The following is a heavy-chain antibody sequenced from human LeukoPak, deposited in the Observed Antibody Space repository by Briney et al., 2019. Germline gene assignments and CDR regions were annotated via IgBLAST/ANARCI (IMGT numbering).Heavy chain of an antibody. J-gene: IGHJ4*02. CDR2: ISYDGSNK. CDR3: AKGLRFHGEYPIDY. Sequence: QTGGSLRLSCAASGFTFSSYGMHWVRQAPGKGLEWVAVISYDGSNKYYADSVKGRFTISRDNSKNTLYLQMNSLRAEDTAVYYCAKGLRFHGEYPIDYWGQGTLVTVSS. V-gene: IGHV3-30*18. D-gene: IGHD4-17*01. CDR1: GFTFSSYG.